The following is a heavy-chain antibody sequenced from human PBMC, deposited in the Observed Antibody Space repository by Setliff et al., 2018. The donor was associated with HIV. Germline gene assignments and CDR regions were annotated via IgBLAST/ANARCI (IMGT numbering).Heavy chain of an antibody. V-gene: IGHV1-2*02. CDR1: GYTFTGYY. J-gene: IGHJ6*02. D-gene: IGHD3-3*01. CDR3: ARAPTLFGVVYYYYFGMDV. Sequence: ASVKVSCKASGYTFTGYYMHWVRQAPGQGLEWMGWINPHSGDTNYAQKFQDRVTMTRDTSVNIAYMQLSRLRSDDTAVYYGARAPTLFGVVYYYYFGMDVWGQGTTVTVSS. CDR2: INPHSGDT.